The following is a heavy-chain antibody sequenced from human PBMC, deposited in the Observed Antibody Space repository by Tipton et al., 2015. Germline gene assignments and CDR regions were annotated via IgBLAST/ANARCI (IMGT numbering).Heavy chain of an antibody. Sequence: SLRLSCAASGYSFSGFAMSWARQAPGKGPEWVSVMGGNGAEIFYADSVRGRFTISRDNSRNTVYLQMNSLRAEDTAVYYCARDSDTYYYGLDVWGQGTTVTVSS. D-gene: IGHD3-10*01. J-gene: IGHJ6*02. CDR1: GYSFSGFA. CDR2: MGGNGAEI. CDR3: ARDSDTYYYGLDV. V-gene: IGHV3-23*01.